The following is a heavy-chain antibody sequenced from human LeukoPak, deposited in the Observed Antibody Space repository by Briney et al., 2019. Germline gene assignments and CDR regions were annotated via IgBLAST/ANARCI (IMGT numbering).Heavy chain of an antibody. D-gene: IGHD3-10*01. Sequence: PGGSLRLSCAASGFTFSSYAMSWVRQAPGKGLEWVSAISGSGGSTYYADSVKGRFTISSDNSKNTLYLQMNSLRAEDTAVYYCAKGGSMVRGLYYFDYWGQGTLVTVSS. J-gene: IGHJ4*02. CDR3: AKGGSMVRGLYYFDY. V-gene: IGHV3-23*01. CDR1: GFTFSSYA. CDR2: ISGSGGST.